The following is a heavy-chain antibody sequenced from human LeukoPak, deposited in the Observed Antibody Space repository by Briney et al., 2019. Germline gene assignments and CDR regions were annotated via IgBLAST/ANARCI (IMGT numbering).Heavy chain of an antibody. V-gene: IGHV3-48*04. CDR3: ARSGGYGDDSYYYYYYGMDV. J-gene: IGHJ6*02. CDR1: GFTFSSYS. D-gene: IGHD4-17*01. Sequence: PGGSLRLSCAASGFTFSSYSMNWVRQAPGKGLEWVSYISSSSSTIYYADSVKGRFTISRDNAKNSLYLQMNSLRAEDTAVYYCARSGGYGDDSYYYYYYGMDVWGQGTTVTVSS. CDR2: ISSSSSTI.